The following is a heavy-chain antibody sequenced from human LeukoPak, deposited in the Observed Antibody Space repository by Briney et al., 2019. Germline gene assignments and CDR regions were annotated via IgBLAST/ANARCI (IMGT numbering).Heavy chain of an antibody. CDR3: AKDRYVSLIRGVIDY. V-gene: IGHV3-21*04. J-gene: IGHJ4*02. CDR2: ISSSRNYI. D-gene: IGHD3-10*01. CDR1: GFTFSSYS. Sequence: GGSLRLSCAASGFTFSSYSMNWVRQAPGKGLEWVSYISSSRNYIFYTDSVKGRFTISRDNSKNTLYLQMNSLRAEDTAIYYCAKDRYVSLIRGVIDYWGQGTLVAVSS.